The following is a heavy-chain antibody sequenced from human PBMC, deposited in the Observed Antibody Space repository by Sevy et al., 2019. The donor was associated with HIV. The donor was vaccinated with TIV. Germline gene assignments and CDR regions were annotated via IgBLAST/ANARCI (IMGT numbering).Heavy chain of an antibody. CDR1: GYTFNNYY. J-gene: IGHJ4*02. D-gene: IGHD6-13*01. CDR2: INPSSIST. V-gene: IGHV1-46*03. CDR3: GRGDGTGRDFDY. Sequence: ASVKVSCKASGYTFNNYYLHWVRQAPGQGLEWMGVINPSSISTLYAQKFQGRVTMTRDTSTGTVYLELSRLRSEDTAVYYCGRGDGTGRDFDYWGQGTLVTVSS.